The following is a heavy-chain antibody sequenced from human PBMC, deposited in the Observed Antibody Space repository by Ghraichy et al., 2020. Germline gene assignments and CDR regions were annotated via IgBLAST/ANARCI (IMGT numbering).Heavy chain of an antibody. V-gene: IGHV3-23*01. CDR1: GFTFSFYA. CDR3: AKKVRADTSMVTFDY. Sequence: GGSLRLSCAASGFTFSFYAMSWVRQAPGQGLEWVSDITGSAGSTNYADSVKGRFTVARDNAKNTLYLQMNNLRVEDTAVYYCAKKVRADTSMVTFDYWGQGTLVTVSS. J-gene: IGHJ4*02. CDR2: ITGSAGST. D-gene: IGHD5-18*01.